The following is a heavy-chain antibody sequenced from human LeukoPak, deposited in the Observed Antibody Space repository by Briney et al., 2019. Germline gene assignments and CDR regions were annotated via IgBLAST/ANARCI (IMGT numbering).Heavy chain of an antibody. CDR2: IYSGGST. D-gene: IGHD2-2*01. CDR1: GFTVSSNY. Sequence: GGSLRLSCAASGFTVSSNYMSWVRQAPGKGLAWVSVIYSGGSTYYADSVKGRFTISRDNSKNTLYLQMNSLRAEDTAVYYCARGEYQLPQGNWGQGTLVTVSS. CDR3: ARGEYQLPQGN. V-gene: IGHV3-66*02. J-gene: IGHJ4*02.